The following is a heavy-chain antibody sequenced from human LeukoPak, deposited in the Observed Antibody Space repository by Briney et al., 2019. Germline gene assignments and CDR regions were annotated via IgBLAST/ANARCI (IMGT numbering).Heavy chain of an antibody. CDR1: GFTFSNYN. J-gene: IGHJ6*03. D-gene: IGHD2-2*01. Sequence: KAGGSLRLSFAASGFTFSNYNMNWVRQAPGKGLEWVSSTISNNNYKYYADSVKGRFTISRDNAKNSLYLQMNSLRAEHTAVYYCARDQVVPAAMSDYYYYYMDVWGKGTTVTVSS. CDR3: ARDQVVPAAMSDYYYYYMDV. CDR2: TISNNNYK. V-gene: IGHV3-21*01.